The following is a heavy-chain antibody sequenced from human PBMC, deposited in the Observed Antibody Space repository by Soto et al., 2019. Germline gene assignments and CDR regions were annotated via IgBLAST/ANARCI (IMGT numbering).Heavy chain of an antibody. J-gene: IGHJ4*02. V-gene: IGHV1-69*13. CDR1: GGTFSSYA. CDR2: IIPIFGTA. CDR3: ARNGLDPFDY. Sequence: VASVKVSCKASGGTFSSYAISWVRQAPGQGLEWMGGIIPIFGTANYAQKFQGRVTITADESTSTAYMELSSLRSEDTAVYYCARNGLDPFDYWGQGTLVTVSS.